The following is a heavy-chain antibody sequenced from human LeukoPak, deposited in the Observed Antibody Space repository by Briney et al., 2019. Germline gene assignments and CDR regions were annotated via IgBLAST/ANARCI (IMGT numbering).Heavy chain of an antibody. Sequence: PGGSLRLSCTASGFIFTTYALSWVRQAPGKGLEWVALIWYDGSNEYYADSVKGRFTISRDNSKNTLYLQMNSLRAEDTAIYYCARDPGGSGYSFDSWGQGTLVTVSS. V-gene: IGHV3-33*08. D-gene: IGHD6-19*01. CDR3: ARDPGGSGYSFDS. CDR1: GFIFTTYA. CDR2: IWYDGSNE. J-gene: IGHJ4*02.